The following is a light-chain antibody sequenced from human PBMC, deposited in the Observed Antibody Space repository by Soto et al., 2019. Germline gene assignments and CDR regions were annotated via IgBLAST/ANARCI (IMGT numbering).Light chain of an antibody. Sequence: QSVLTQPASVSGSPGQSITISCTGTSADVGGYNFVSWYQHRPDKAPKLMIYDVSNRPSGVSNRFSGSKSGNTASLTISGLQAEDEADYYCSSYTSSRTHVVFGGGTKVTVL. CDR3: SSYTSSRTHVV. CDR2: DVS. V-gene: IGLV2-14*03. J-gene: IGLJ2*01. CDR1: SADVGGYNF.